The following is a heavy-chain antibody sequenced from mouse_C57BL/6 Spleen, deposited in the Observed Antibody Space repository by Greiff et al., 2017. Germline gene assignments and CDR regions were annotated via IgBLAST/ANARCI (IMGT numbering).Heavy chain of an antibody. Sequence: VQLQQSGTELVKPGASVKLSCKASGYTFTSYWMHWVKQRPGQGLEWIGNINPSNGGTNYNEKFKSKATLTVDKSSSTAYMQLSSLTSEDSAVYYCARSYGSSYVEWYFDVWGTGTTVTVSS. CDR3: ARSYGSSYVEWYFDV. J-gene: IGHJ1*03. CDR1: GYTFTSYW. CDR2: INPSNGGT. V-gene: IGHV1-53*01. D-gene: IGHD1-1*01.